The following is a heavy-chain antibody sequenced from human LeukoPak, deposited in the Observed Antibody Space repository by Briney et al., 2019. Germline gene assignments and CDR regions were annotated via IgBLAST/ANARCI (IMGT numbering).Heavy chain of an antibody. D-gene: IGHD1-26*01. CDR2: ISSSSSPI. CDR1: GFTFSSYN. CDR3: ARGGTYCPDY. V-gene: IGHV3-48*02. J-gene: IGHJ4*02. Sequence: GGSLRLSCAASGFTFSSYNMNWVRQAPGKGLEWVSYISSSSSPIFYADSVKGRFTISRDNAKNSLYLQMNSLRDEDTAVYYWARGGTYCPDYWGQGTLVTVSS.